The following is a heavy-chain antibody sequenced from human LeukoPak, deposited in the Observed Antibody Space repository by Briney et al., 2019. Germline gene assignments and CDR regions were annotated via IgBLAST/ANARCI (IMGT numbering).Heavy chain of an antibody. V-gene: IGHV5-51*01. CDR3: ARRRYYDSSGYSIFDY. CDR1: GSIFTSYW. Sequence: GASLQISCKGSGSIFTSYWIGWVRQLPGKGLERMGIIYPGDSDTRYSPSFQGQVPISADKSISTAYLQWSSLKASDTAMYYCARRRYYDSSGYSIFDYWGQGTLVTVSA. D-gene: IGHD3-22*01. CDR2: IYPGDSDT. J-gene: IGHJ4*02.